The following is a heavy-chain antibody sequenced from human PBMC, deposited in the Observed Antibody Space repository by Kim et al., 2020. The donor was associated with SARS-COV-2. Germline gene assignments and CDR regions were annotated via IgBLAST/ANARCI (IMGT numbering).Heavy chain of an antibody. CDR2: ISGSGGST. V-gene: IGHV3-23*01. Sequence: GGSLRLSCAASGFTFSSYAMSWVRQAPGKGLEWVSAISGSGGSTYYADSVKGRFTISRDNSKNTLYLQMNSLRAEDTAVYYCAKDSPNRRYYYGSGEVGSAFDYWGQGTLVTVSS. D-gene: IGHD3-10*01. CDR1: GFTFSSYA. J-gene: IGHJ4*02. CDR3: AKDSPNRRYYYGSGEVGSAFDY.